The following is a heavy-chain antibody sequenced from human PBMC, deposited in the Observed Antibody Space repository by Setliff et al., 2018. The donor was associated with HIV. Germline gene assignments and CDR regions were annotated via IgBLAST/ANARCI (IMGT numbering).Heavy chain of an antibody. CDR1: GGTFSSYA. CDR2: IIPILGIA. D-gene: IGHD3-16*01. Sequence: RASVKVSCKASGGTFSSYAISWVRQAPGQGLEWMGGIIPILGIANYAQKFQGRVTITADRSKDIAYMKLSSLRSEDTAMYYCAWGTQRPIDSWGQGTLVTVSS. CDR3: AWGTQRPIDS. J-gene: IGHJ4*02. V-gene: IGHV1-69*10.